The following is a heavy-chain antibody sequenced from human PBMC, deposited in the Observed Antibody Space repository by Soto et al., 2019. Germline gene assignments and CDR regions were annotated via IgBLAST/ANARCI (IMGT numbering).Heavy chain of an antibody. V-gene: IGHV4-30-2*01. Sequence: PSAIRSLTCAVSGFYISSGGYCWSWIRQPPGKGLEWIGYIYHSGSTYYNPSLKSRVTISVDRSKNQFSLKLSSVTAADTAVYYCAGSTGDLDYWGQGNLVTGSS. D-gene: IGHD7-27*01. CDR2: IYHSGST. CDR3: AGSTGDLDY. J-gene: IGHJ4*02. CDR1: GFYISSGGYC.